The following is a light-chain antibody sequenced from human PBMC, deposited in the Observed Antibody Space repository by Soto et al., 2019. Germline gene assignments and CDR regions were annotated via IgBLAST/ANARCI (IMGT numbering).Light chain of an antibody. V-gene: IGKV3-15*01. J-gene: IGKJ1*01. CDR2: GAS. CDR3: QQYSNWPPGT. Sequence: EIILTQSPATLSVSPGERATLSCRASQSVNSNLAWYQQKPGQAPRLLIYGASTRATGIPDRFSGSGSETEFTLTNSSLQSEDFVIYYCQQYSNWPPGTFGEGTKLEIK. CDR1: QSVNSN.